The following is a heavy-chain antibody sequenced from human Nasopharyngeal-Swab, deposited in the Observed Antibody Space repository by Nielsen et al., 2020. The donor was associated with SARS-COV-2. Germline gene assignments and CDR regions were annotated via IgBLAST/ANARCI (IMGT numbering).Heavy chain of an antibody. V-gene: IGHV3-13*05. J-gene: IGHJ6*02. Sequence: ARPLRLSCAASGFTFISYYMHWVRQATGKGLEWVSAIGTAGDPYYPGSVKGRFTISRENAKNSLYLQMNSLRAGDTAVYYSARDRWTLGMDVWGQGTTVTVSS. CDR2: IGTAGDP. D-gene: IGHD7-27*01. CDR1: GFTFISYY. CDR3: ARDRWTLGMDV.